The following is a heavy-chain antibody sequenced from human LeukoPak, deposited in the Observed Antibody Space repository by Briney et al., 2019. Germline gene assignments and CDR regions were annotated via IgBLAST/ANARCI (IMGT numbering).Heavy chain of an antibody. CDR1: GFTFSRYS. CDR2: ISSSSSTI. D-gene: IGHD3-22*01. J-gene: IGHJ4*02. CDR3: AVQEDYYDSSGP. Sequence: PGGSLRLSCAASGFTFSRYSMNWVRQAPGKGLEWVSYISSSSSTIYYADSVKGRFTISRDNAKNSLYLQMNSLRAEDTAVYYCAVQEDYYDSSGPGGQGTLVTVSS. V-gene: IGHV3-48*01.